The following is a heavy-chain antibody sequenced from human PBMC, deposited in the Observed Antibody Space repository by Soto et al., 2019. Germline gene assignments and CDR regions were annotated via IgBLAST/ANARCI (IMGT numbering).Heavy chain of an antibody. CDR2: IIPIFGTA. V-gene: IGHV1-69*13. Sequence: SVKVSCKASGGTFSSYAISWVRQAPGQGLEWMGGIIPIFGTANYAQKFQGRVTITADESTSTAYMELSSLRSEDTAVYYCARDSSPIAARPGNYYYYGMDVWGQGTTVTVSS. CDR1: GGTFSSYA. J-gene: IGHJ6*02. CDR3: ARDSSPIAARPGNYYYYGMDV. D-gene: IGHD6-6*01.